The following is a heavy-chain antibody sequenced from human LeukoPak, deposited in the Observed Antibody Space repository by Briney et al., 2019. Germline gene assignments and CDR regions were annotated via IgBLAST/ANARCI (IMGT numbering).Heavy chain of an antibody. CDR3: ARRWGSGSYRTRRLDY. CDR2: IYYSGST. Sequence: PSETLSLTCTVSGGSISSSSYYWGWIRQPPGKGLEWIGSIYYSGSTYYNPSLKSRVTISVDTSKNQFSLKLSSVTAADTAVYYCARRWGSGSYRTRRLDYWGQGTLVTVSS. V-gene: IGHV4-39*01. CDR1: GGSISSSSYY. J-gene: IGHJ4*02. D-gene: IGHD3-10*01.